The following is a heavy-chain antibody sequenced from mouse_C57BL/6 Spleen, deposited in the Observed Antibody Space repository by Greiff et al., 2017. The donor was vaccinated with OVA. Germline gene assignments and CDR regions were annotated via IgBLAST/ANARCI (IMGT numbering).Heavy chain of an antibody. V-gene: IGHV5-17*01. Sequence: EVKLMESGGGLVKPGGSLKLSCAASGFTFSDYGMHWVRQAPEKGLEWVAYISSGSSTIYYADPVKGRFTISRDNAKNTLFLQMTSLRSEDTAMYYCARGDYGSSYAMDYWGQGTSVTVSS. CDR3: ARGDYGSSYAMDY. D-gene: IGHD1-1*01. CDR1: GFTFSDYG. CDR2: ISSGSSTI. J-gene: IGHJ4*01.